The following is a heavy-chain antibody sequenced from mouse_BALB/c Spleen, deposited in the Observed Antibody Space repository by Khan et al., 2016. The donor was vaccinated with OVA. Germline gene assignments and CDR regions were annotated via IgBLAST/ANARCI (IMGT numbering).Heavy chain of an antibody. D-gene: IGHD2-10*01. J-gene: IGHJ4*01. V-gene: IGHV2-6-1*01. CDR1: GFSLTNYG. CDR2: IWSDGST. CDR3: ARQPYYHYNIMDY. Sequence: VKLEESGPGLVAPSQSLSITCTISGFSLTNYGVHWVRQPPGKGLEWLVVIWSDGSTTYNSALKSRLTISKDNSKSQVFLKMNSLQTDDTAMYFCARQPYYHYNIMDYWGQGTSVTGSS.